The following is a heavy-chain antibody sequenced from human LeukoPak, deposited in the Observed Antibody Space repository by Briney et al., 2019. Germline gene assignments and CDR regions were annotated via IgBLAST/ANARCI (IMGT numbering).Heavy chain of an antibody. V-gene: IGHV4-34*01. Sequence: SETLSLTCAVYGGSFTDYYWSWIRQPPGKGLEWIGEVNHSGSINYNPSLRSRVTMSVDTSKNQFSLRPSSMTAADTAIYYCARQPTFNCNNSSCYAFDVWGQDTMVTVSS. CDR2: VNHSGSI. CDR1: GGSFTDYY. J-gene: IGHJ3*01. CDR3: ARQPTFNCNNSSCYAFDV. D-gene: IGHD2-2*01.